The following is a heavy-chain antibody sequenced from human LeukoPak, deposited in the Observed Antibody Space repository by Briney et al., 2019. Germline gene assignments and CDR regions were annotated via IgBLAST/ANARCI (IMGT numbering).Heavy chain of an antibody. CDR3: ARTRPIAAAGSRRYYTDY. V-gene: IGHV4-34*01. CDR2: INHSGST. CDR1: GGSFSGYY. D-gene: IGHD6-13*01. Sequence: PSETLSLTCDVYGGSFSGYYWSWIRQPPGKGQEWIGEINHSGSTNYNPSLKSRVTISVDTSKNQFSLKLSSVTAADTAVYYCARTRPIAAAGSRRYYTDYWGQGTLVTVSS. J-gene: IGHJ4*02.